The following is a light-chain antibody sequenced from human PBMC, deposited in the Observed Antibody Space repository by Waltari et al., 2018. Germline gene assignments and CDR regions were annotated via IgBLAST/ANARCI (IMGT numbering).Light chain of an antibody. Sequence: EIVLTQSPDPLSFSPGERATLSCRASQSISKYLAWYQQKPGQAPRLLIYHASSRSTGIPDRFSGSGFGTDFSLTISRLEPEDFAVYYCQHYVSLPATFGQGTKLEIK. V-gene: IGKV3-20*01. CDR1: QSISKY. CDR2: HAS. J-gene: IGKJ1*01. CDR3: QHYVSLPAT.